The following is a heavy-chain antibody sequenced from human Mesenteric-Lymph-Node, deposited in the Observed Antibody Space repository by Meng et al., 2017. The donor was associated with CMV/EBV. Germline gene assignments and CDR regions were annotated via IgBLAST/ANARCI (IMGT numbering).Heavy chain of an antibody. Sequence: ASVKVSCKASGYTFTSYGISWVRQAPGQGLEWMGWISVYNGNTNYAQNLQGRVTMTTDTSTSTAYMELRSLRSDDTAVYYCARDLRPTTPVRFDPWGQGTLVTVSS. CDR1: GYTFTSYG. CDR3: ARDLRPTTPVRFDP. J-gene: IGHJ5*02. D-gene: IGHD4-11*01. CDR2: ISVYNGNT. V-gene: IGHV1-18*01.